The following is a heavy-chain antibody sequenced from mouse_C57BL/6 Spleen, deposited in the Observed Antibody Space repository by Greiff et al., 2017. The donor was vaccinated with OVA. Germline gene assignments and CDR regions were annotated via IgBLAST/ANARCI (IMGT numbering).Heavy chain of an antibody. CDR2: INPGGGGT. CDR1: GYAFTNYL. D-gene: IGHD2-4*01. CDR3: AREGGDYLYAMDY. Sequence: VQLLESGAELVRPGTSVKVSCKASGYAFTNYLIEWVKQRPGQGLEWIGVINPGGGGTNYNEKFKGKATLTADESSSTAYMQLSSLTSEDSAVYFCAREGGDYLYAMDYWGQGTSVTVSS. J-gene: IGHJ4*01. V-gene: IGHV1-54*01.